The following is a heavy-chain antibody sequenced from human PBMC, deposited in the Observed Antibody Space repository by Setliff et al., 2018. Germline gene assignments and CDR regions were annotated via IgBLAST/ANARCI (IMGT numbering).Heavy chain of an antibody. D-gene: IGHD6-19*01. CDR3: ARAISGWYSAHYYYMDV. Sequence: SLTCTVSGGSISSSSYYWGWIRQPPGKGLEFIGYVYYSGTANYSPSLRSRLTISVDTSKNQFSLKLRSVTAADTAVYYCARAISGWYSAHYYYMDVWGKGTTVTVSS. J-gene: IGHJ6*03. V-gene: IGHV4-61*05. CDR2: VYYSGTA. CDR1: GGSISSSSYY.